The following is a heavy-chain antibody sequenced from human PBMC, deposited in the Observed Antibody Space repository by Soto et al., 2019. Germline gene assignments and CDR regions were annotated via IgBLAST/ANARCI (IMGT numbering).Heavy chain of an antibody. CDR2: IYSGGST. CDR1: GFTVSSNY. V-gene: IGHV3-66*01. D-gene: IGHD2-8*02. J-gene: IGHJ4*02. Sequence: EVQLVESGGGLVQPGGSLRLSCAASGFTVSSNYMSWVRQAPGKGLEWVSVIYSGGSTYYADSLKGRFTISRDNSNNSRYLQMNSLRAEDTAVYYCGRDRVGYWVLYCGQGTLVAVAS. CDR3: GRDRVGYWVLY.